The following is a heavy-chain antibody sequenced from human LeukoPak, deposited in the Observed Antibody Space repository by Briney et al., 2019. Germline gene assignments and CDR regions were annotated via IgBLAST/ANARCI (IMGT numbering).Heavy chain of an antibody. D-gene: IGHD4-11*01. V-gene: IGHV4-38-2*02. J-gene: IGHJ4*02. CDR3: ARVNTVMATFDY. CDR1: GYSISSAYY. CDR2: ISHSGST. Sequence: PSETLSLTCTVSGYSISSAYYGGWIRQPPGKGLDWIATISHSGSTYYNPSLKSRVTISADTSQNQHSLKLSSVTAADTAVYYCARVNTVMATFDYWGQGTPVTVSS.